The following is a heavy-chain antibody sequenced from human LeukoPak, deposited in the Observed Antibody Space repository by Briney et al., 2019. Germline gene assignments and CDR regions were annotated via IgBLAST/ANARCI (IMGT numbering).Heavy chain of an antibody. Sequence: PGGSLRLSCAASGFTFSDYYMSWIRQPPGKGLEWIGSIYYSGSTYYNPSLKSRVTISVDTSKNQFSLKLSSVTAADTAVYYCASPLAGSYYDSSGPGFDYWGQGTLVTVSS. D-gene: IGHD3-22*01. J-gene: IGHJ4*02. CDR2: IYYSGST. CDR3: ASPLAGSYYDSSGPGFDY. CDR1: GFTFSDYY. V-gene: IGHV4-38-2*01.